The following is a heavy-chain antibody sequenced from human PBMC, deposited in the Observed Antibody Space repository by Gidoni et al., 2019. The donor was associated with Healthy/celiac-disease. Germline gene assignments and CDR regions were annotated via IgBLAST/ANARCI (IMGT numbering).Heavy chain of an antibody. CDR3: ARGRFLEWLSPFDY. CDR2: IYHSGST. J-gene: IGHJ4*02. V-gene: IGHV4-38-2*02. D-gene: IGHD3-3*01. CDR1: GYSISRGYY. Sequence: QVQLQESGPGLVKPSETLSLTCTVSGYSISRGYYWGWIRQPPGKGLEWIGSIYHSGSTYYNPSLKSRVTISVDTSKNQFSLKLSSVTAADTAVYYCARGRFLEWLSPFDYWGQGTLVTVSS.